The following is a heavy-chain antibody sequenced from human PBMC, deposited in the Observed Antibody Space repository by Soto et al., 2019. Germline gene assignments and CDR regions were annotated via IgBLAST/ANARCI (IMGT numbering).Heavy chain of an antibody. CDR2: VIPIFGTT. Sequence: QVHLVQSGAEVKKPGSSVKVSCKASGGTFSSYAISWVRQASGQGLEWMGGVIPIFGTTNYAQKFQGRVTSNADESTSTAYMELSSLRSEDTAVYYCTRDRGRSYNDGRGYYYSAYWGQGTLVTVSS. CDR1: GGTFSSYA. V-gene: IGHV1-69*01. CDR3: TRDRGRSYNDGRGYYYSAY. J-gene: IGHJ4*02. D-gene: IGHD3-22*01.